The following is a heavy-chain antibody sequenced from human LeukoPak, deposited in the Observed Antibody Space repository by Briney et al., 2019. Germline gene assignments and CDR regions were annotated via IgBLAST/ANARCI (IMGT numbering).Heavy chain of an antibody. CDR2: ISYDGSNK. Sequence: GGSLRLSCAASGFTFSSYAMHWVRQAPGKGLEWVAVISYDGSNKYYADSVKGRFTISRDNSKNTLYLQMNSLRAEDTAVYYCARDAGAYFPSHDAFDIWGQGTMVTVSS. CDR3: ARDAGAYFPSHDAFDI. J-gene: IGHJ3*02. D-gene: IGHD1-26*01. V-gene: IGHV3-30*04. CDR1: GFTFSSYA.